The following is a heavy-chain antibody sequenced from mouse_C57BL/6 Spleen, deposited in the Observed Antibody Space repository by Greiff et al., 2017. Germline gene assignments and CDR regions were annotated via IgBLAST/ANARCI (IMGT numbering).Heavy chain of an antibody. CDR1: GFTFSSYA. Sequence: EVQVVESGGGLVKPGGSLTLSCAASGFTFSSYAMSWVRQTPEKRLEWVATISDGGSYTYYPDNVKGRFTISRDNAKNNLYLQMSHLKSEDTAMXYCARDGVFITTAFDYWGQGTTLTASS. J-gene: IGHJ2*01. CDR2: ISDGGSYT. D-gene: IGHD1-1*01. V-gene: IGHV5-4*01. CDR3: ARDGVFITTAFDY.